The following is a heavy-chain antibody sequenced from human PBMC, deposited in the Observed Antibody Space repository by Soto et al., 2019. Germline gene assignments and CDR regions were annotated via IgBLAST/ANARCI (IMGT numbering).Heavy chain of an antibody. J-gene: IGHJ6*02. Sequence: SETLSLTCAVSGGSISSSNWWSWVRQPPGKGLEWIGEIYHSGSTNYNPSLKSRVTISVDKSKNQFSLKLSSVTAADTAVYYCARDSPFYCSGGSCYSYYYYGMDVWGQGTTVTVSS. V-gene: IGHV4-4*02. CDR3: ARDSPFYCSGGSCYSYYYYGMDV. D-gene: IGHD2-15*01. CDR1: GGSISSSNW. CDR2: IYHSGST.